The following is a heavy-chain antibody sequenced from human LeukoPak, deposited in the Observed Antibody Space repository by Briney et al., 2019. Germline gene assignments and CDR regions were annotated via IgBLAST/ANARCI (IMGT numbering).Heavy chain of an antibody. CDR2: ISGSGSTT. J-gene: IGHJ5*02. CDR3: AKGGIISWFDP. Sequence: PGGSLRLSCAASGFTFSSNYTTWVRQAPGKGLEWVSAISGSGSTTYSADSVKGRFTISRDKSKNTLFLQINRLRAGDTAVYYCAKGGIISWFDPWGQGTLVTVSS. V-gene: IGHV3-23*01. CDR1: GFTFSSNY. D-gene: IGHD3-16*01.